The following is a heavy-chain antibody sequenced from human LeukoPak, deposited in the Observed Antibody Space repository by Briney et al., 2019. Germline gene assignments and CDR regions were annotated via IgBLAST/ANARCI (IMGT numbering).Heavy chain of an antibody. J-gene: IGHJ4*02. CDR1: GFSFRKSW. V-gene: IGHV3-7*03. D-gene: IGHD3-10*01. CDR3: ARAGPPGSTDY. CDR2: VNDDEREK. Sequence: GGSLRLSCAASGFSFRKSWMRWVRQAPGRVREWVANVNDDEREKYYVDSVKGRFSISRDNANNLLYLQLNCLRAEDTAVYYCARAGPPGSTDYWGQGNLVIVSS.